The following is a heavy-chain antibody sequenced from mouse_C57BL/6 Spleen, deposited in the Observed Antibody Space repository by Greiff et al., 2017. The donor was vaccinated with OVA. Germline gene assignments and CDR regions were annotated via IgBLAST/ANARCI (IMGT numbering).Heavy chain of an antibody. J-gene: IGHJ1*03. CDR1: GYTFTDYN. Sequence: DVKLQESGPELVKPGASVKIPCKASGYTFTDYNMDWVKQSHGKSLEWIGDINPNNGGTIYNQKFKGKATLTVDKSSSTAYMELRSLTSEDTAVYYCARSSYYYGSSYGYFDGWGTGTTVTVSS. CDR2: INPNNGGT. D-gene: IGHD1-1*01. CDR3: ARSSYYYGSSYGYFDG. V-gene: IGHV1-18*01.